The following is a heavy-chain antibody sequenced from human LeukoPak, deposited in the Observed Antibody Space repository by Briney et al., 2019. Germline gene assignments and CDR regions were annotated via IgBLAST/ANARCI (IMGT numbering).Heavy chain of an antibody. CDR2: ISSGGYTA. V-gene: IGHV3-48*03. CDR1: GFTFSDYE. Sequence: GGCLRLSCAASGFTFSDYEMNWVRQAPGKGLEGLSYISSGGYTADYADSVKGRFTISRDNAKNSVYLQMHSLRSEDTGLYDCARSKRDIVATIGYWGQGTLVAASS. J-gene: IGHJ4*02. CDR3: ARSKRDIVATIGY. D-gene: IGHD5-12*01.